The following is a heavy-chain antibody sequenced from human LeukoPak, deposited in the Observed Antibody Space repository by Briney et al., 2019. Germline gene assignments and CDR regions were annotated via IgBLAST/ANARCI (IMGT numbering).Heavy chain of an antibody. V-gene: IGHV1-46*01. CDR2: ITASGGGT. CDR1: GYTFTSYY. Sequence: ASVKVSCKASGYTFTSYYLHWVRQAPGQGLEWMGVITASGGGTTYAQKFQGRVTITADESTSTAYMELSSLRSEDTAVYYCAGAAAGPFDPWGQGTLVTVSS. D-gene: IGHD6-13*01. CDR3: AGAAAGPFDP. J-gene: IGHJ5*02.